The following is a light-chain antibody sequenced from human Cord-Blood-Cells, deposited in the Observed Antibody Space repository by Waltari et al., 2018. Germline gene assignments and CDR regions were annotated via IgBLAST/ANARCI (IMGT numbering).Light chain of an antibody. V-gene: IGLV1-44*01. CDR1: SSNIGSNT. CDR3: AAWDDSLNVV. CDR2: SNN. Sequence: QSVLTQPPSASGTPGQRVTIPCSGSSSNIGSNTVNWYQQPPGTAPKLLTYSNNQRPSGVPDRFSGSKSGTSASLAISGLQSEDEADYYCAAWDDSLNVVFGGGTKLTVL. J-gene: IGLJ2*01.